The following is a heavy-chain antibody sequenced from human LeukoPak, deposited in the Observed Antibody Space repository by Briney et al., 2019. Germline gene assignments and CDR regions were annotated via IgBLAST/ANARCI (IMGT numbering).Heavy chain of an antibody. V-gene: IGHV3-33*06. D-gene: IGHD2-15*01. J-gene: IGHJ3*01. CDR1: GIIFSDFG. Sequence: PGGSLRLSCAASGIIFSDFGMHGVRQAPGKGLEWMAIIWYDGSNKYYADSVKGRFTISRDNSQNTMYLQMNSLRAEDSAVYYCAKATCSGANCFSNSRDAFDVWGQGTMVTVSS. CDR2: IWYDGSNK. CDR3: AKATCSGANCFSNSRDAFDV.